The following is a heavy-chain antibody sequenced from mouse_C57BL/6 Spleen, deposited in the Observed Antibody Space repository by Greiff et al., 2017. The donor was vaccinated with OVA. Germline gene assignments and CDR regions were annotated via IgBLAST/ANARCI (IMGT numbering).Heavy chain of an antibody. V-gene: IGHV1-42*01. CDR3: ARQLTGAFDY. Sequence: EVQLQESGPELVKPGASVKISCKASGYSFTGYYMNWVKQSPEKSLEWIGEINPSTGGTTYNQKFKAKATLTVDKSSSTAYMQLKSLTSEDSAVYYCARQLTGAFDYWGQGTTLTVSS. CDR1: GYSFTGYY. CDR2: INPSTGGT. J-gene: IGHJ2*01. D-gene: IGHD4-1*01.